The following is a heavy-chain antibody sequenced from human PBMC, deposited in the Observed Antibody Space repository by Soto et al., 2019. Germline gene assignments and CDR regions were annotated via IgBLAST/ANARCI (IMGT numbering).Heavy chain of an antibody. CDR1: GFTFDDYA. D-gene: IGHD3-22*01. CDR2: ISWNSGSI. CDR3: AKDITMIVVVDYAFDI. Sequence: EVQLVESGGGLVQPGRSLRLSCAASGFTFDDYAMHWVRQAPGKGLEWVSGISWNSGSIGYADSVKGRFIISRDNAKNSLYLQMNSLRAEDTALYYCAKDITMIVVVDYAFDIWGQGTMVTVSS. V-gene: IGHV3-9*01. J-gene: IGHJ3*02.